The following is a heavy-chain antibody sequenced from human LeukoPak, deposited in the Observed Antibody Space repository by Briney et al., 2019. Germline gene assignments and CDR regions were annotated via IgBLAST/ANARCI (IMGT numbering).Heavy chain of an antibody. V-gene: IGHV3-21*01. CDR1: GFTFSSYS. D-gene: IGHD6-6*01. Sequence: GGSLRLSCAASGFTFSSYSMNWVCQAPGKGLEWVSTISSSSSYIYYADSVKGRFTISRDNAKNSLYLQMNSLRAEDTAVYYCASSGRPPYDYWGQGTLVTVSS. CDR3: ASSGRPPYDY. CDR2: ISSSSSYI. J-gene: IGHJ4*02.